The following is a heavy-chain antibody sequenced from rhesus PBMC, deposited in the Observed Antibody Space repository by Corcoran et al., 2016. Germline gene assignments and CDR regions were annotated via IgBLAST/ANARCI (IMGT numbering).Heavy chain of an antibody. Sequence: QVQLQESGPAVVKPSETLSLTCAVSGGSISSSNWWSWIRQSPGKGLEWIGGIYGSGGSTEYNPSHKSRVPSSIDTSKNQFSRKLSSVTAADTAVYYCARENSSGWLYYFDYWGQGVLVTVSS. CDR3: ARENSSGWLYYFDY. D-gene: IGHD6-31*01. J-gene: IGHJ4*01. CDR2: IYGSGGST. V-gene: IGHV4-93*01. CDR1: GGSISSSNW.